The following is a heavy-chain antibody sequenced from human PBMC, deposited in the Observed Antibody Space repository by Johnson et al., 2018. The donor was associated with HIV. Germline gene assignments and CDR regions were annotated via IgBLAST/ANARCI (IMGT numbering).Heavy chain of an antibody. V-gene: IGHV3-66*01. J-gene: IGHJ3*02. CDR2: IFSGGST. CDR1: GFTVSSNY. D-gene: IGHD1-1*01. Sequence: VQLVESGGGLVQPGGSLRLSCAASGFTVSSNYMSWVRQAPGKGLEWVSVIFSGGSTYYADSVNGRFTISRDNSKNTLYLQMNSLRAEDTALYYCARAFKGGYPWDAFDIWGQGKIVNV. CDR3: ARAFKGGYPWDAFDI.